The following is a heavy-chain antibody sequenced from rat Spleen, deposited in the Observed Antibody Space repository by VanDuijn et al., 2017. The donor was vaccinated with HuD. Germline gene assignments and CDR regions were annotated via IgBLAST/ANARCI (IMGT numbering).Heavy chain of an antibody. V-gene: IGHV3-1*01. D-gene: IGHD1-7*01. CDR1: GYSITSNY. CDR3: ARWTTYFDC. CDR2: ISYSGAT. Sequence: EVQLQESGPGLVKPSQSLSLTCSVTGYSITSNYRWNWIRKFPGNKMEYIGHISYSGATNYNPSLKSRISITRDTSKNQFFLHLNSVTTEDTATYCCARWTTYFDCWGQGVMVTVSS. J-gene: IGHJ2*01.